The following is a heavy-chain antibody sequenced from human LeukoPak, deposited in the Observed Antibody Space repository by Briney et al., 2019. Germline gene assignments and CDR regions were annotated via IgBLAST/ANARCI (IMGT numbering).Heavy chain of an antibody. CDR2: ISYDGTKT. J-gene: IGHJ4*02. CDR3: EREWFGESN. V-gene: IGHV3-30*04. Sequence: GGPLRLSCAPSGFTFSSSNMHWVRQSPGRGLEWVALISYDGTKTYYGESMKGRFTVSRDNSKNMLFLQLNSLSTEDTAIYYCEREWFGESNWGQGARVTVSS. D-gene: IGHD3-10*01. CDR1: GFTFSSSN.